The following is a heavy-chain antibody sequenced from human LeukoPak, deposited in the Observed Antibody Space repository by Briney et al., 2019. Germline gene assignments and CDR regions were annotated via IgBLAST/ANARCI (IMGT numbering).Heavy chain of an antibody. D-gene: IGHD3-10*01. Sequence: ASVKVSCKASGGTFSSYAISWVRQAPGQGLEWMGWINPNSGGTNYAQKVQGRVSMTRYTSISTAYMELSRLRSDDAAVYYCARDLQSHVVRGALPPDYWGQGTLVTVSS. CDR2: INPNSGGT. CDR1: GGTFSSYA. J-gene: IGHJ4*02. CDR3: ARDLQSHVVRGALPPDY. V-gene: IGHV1-2*02.